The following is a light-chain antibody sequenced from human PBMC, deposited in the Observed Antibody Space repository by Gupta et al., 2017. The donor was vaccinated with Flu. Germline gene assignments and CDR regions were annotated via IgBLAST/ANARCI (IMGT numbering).Light chain of an antibody. J-gene: IGKJ2*03. CDR1: LIIYYN. V-gene: IGKV3-15*01. CDR2: SAS. Sequence: GERATLSCRAMLIIYYNLAWYQQKPGQAPRLLMSSASTRASGIPDRFSGSGSGTEFTLTISSLQSEDFAVYYCQQYFNWPYSFGQGTKVEIK. CDR3: QQYFNWPYS.